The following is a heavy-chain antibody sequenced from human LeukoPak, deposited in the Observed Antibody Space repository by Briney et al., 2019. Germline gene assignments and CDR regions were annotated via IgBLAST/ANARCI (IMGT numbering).Heavy chain of an antibody. Sequence: PGGSLRLSCAASGFTFSSNYMSWVRQAPGKGLEWVSVIYSGGSTYYADSVKGRFTISRHNSKNTLYLQMNSLRAEGTAVYYCATPGPDYYDSSGPTYYYGMDVWGQGTTVTVSS. CDR2: IYSGGST. CDR3: ATPGPDYYDSSGPTYYYGMDV. CDR1: GFTFSSNY. V-gene: IGHV3-53*04. D-gene: IGHD3-22*01. J-gene: IGHJ6*02.